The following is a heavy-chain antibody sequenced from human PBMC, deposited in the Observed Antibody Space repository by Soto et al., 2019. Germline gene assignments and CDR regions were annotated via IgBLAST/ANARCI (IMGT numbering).Heavy chain of an antibody. Sequence: LRLSCAASGFTFSSYWMSWVRQAPGKGLAWVANIKQDGSEKYYVDSVKGRFTISRDNAKNSLYLQMNSLRAEDTAVHYCARYYDFWSGYLYYYGMDVWGQGTTVTVS. D-gene: IGHD3-3*01. CDR3: ARYYDFWSGYLYYYGMDV. CDR1: GFTFSSYW. V-gene: IGHV3-7*03. CDR2: IKQDGSEK. J-gene: IGHJ6*02.